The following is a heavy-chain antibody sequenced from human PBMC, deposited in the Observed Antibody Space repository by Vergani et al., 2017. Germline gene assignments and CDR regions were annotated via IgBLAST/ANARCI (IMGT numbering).Heavy chain of an antibody. J-gene: IGHJ3*01. V-gene: IGHV4-34*01. CDR2: IDDKGKS. D-gene: IGHD3-3*01. CDR1: GAAFNSYY. Sequence: QVQLQQWGAGLLKPSETLSLTCAVSGAAFNSYYWAWIRQSPGRGLEWIGEIDDKGKSSRNPTLKSRVTISVDEPKRQFSLKVTSVTAADSAMYYCVRRDFWVGPRTFDAWGEGTPVIVSS. CDR3: VRRDFWVGPRTFDA.